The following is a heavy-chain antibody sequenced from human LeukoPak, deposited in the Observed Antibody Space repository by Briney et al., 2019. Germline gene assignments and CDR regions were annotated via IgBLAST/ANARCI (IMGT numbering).Heavy chain of an antibody. Sequence: GGSLRLSCAASGFRFSDYSMNWVRQAPGKGLEWISYIGISSGNTNYADSVKGRFTISGDKAKNPLYLQMNSLRVEDTAVYYCARDYKYAFDNWGQGTLVTVSS. V-gene: IGHV3-48*01. CDR3: ARDYKYAFDN. D-gene: IGHD5-24*01. J-gene: IGHJ4*02. CDR2: IGISSGNT. CDR1: GFRFSDYS.